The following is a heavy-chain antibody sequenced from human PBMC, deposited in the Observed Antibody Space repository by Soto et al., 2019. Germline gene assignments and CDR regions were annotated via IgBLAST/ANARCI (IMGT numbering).Heavy chain of an antibody. CDR3: ATDGDNWNKEVDS. J-gene: IGHJ4*02. V-gene: IGHV1-24*01. CDR2: FDPEDGKI. D-gene: IGHD1-20*01. CDR1: GYTLTELS. Sequence: QVQLVQSGAEVKKPGASVKVSCKVSGYTLTELSLHWVRQAPGKGLEWMGGFDPEDGKIIYAQEFQGRVIMSEDTSIDIAYMELTSLRSEDTAVYYCATDGDNWNKEVDSWGQGTLVTVSP.